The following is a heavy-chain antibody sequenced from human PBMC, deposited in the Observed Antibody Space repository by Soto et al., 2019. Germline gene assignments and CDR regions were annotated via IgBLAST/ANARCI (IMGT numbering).Heavy chain of an antibody. D-gene: IGHD1-1*01. CDR1: GFTFSTYG. Sequence: QVQLVESGGGVVQPGRSLRLSCAASGFTFSTYGMHWVRQAPGKGLEWVAVISYDGVNKYYAHSVKGRFTISRDNSKNTHYLQMTILRAEDTAVYYCAKSVYNWNDGFFDYWGQGTLVTVSS. CDR2: ISYDGVNK. CDR3: AKSVYNWNDGFFDY. V-gene: IGHV3-30*18. J-gene: IGHJ4*02.